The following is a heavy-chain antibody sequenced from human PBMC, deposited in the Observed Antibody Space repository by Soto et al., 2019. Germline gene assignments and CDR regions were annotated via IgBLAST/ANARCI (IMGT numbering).Heavy chain of an antibody. CDR3: ATDRVSQYNSGGPFDI. CDR2: ISGSGGST. D-gene: IGHD6-19*01. Sequence: PGGSLRLSCAASGFTFSSYAKSWVRQAPGKGLEWVSGISGSGGSTWYADSVKGRFTISRDNSKNTLSLQMSSLRAEDTAIYYCATDRVSQYNSGGPFDIWGQGTMVTVSS. CDR1: GFTFSSYA. J-gene: IGHJ3*02. V-gene: IGHV3-23*01.